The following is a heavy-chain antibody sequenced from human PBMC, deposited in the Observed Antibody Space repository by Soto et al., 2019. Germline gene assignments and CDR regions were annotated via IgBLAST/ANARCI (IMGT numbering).Heavy chain of an antibody. V-gene: IGHV3-73*01. J-gene: IGHJ4*02. D-gene: IGHD3-22*01. CDR1: GFTFSGSA. CDR2: IRSKANSYAT. Sequence: GGSLRLSCAASGFTFSGSAMHWVRQASGKGLEWVGRIRSKANSYATAYAASVKGRFTISRDDSKNTAYLQMNSLKTEDTAVYYCTRRGSSGYYYVRYFDYWGQGTLVTV. CDR3: TRRGSSGYYYVRYFDY.